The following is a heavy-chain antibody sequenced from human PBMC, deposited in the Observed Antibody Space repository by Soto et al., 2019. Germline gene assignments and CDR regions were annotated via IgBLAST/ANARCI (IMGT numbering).Heavy chain of an antibody. CDR1: GYSFTSYW. D-gene: IGHD2-15*01. J-gene: IGHJ5*02. V-gene: IGHV5-51*01. CDR3: ARNNIYCSGGSCHGWNWFDP. CDR2: IYPGDSDT. Sequence: GESLKISCKGSGYSFTSYWIGWVRQMPGKGLEWMGIIYPGDSDTRYSPSFQGQVTISADKSISTAYLQWSSLKASDTAMYYCARNNIYCSGGSCHGWNWFDPWGQGTLVTVSS.